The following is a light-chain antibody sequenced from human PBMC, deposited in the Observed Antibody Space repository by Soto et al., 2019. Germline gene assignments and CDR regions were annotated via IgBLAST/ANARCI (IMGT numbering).Light chain of an antibody. Sequence: EVGMTRSPATLSVSPGERATLSCRASQSVSSNLAWYQQKPGQAPRLLIYGASTRATGIPARFSGSGSGTEFTLTISSLQSEDFAAYYCQQYNNLLWTFVQGTKVDIK. CDR1: QSVSSN. J-gene: IGKJ1*01. V-gene: IGKV3-15*01. CDR2: GAS. CDR3: QQYNNLLWT.